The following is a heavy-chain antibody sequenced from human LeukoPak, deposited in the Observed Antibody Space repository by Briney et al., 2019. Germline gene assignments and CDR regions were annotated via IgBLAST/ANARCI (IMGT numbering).Heavy chain of an antibody. V-gene: IGHV1-18*01. CDR2: ISAYNGNT. J-gene: IGHJ4*02. Sequence: ASVKVSCKASGYTFTSYGISWVRQAPGQGLEWMGSISAYNGNTNYAQKLQGRVTMTTDTSTSTAYMELRSLRSDDTAVYYCARDDYYFWSGYPAPIDYWGQGTLVTVSS. D-gene: IGHD3-3*01. CDR3: ARDDYYFWSGYPAPIDY. CDR1: GYTFTSYG.